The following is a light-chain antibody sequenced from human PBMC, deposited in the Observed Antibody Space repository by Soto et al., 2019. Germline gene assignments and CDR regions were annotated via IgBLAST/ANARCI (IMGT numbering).Light chain of an antibody. CDR3: HQYGRAPRT. CDR1: ESVSNSY. CDR2: AAS. Sequence: DMVLTESPGTLTLSPGERATLSCRASESVSNSYLAWYQQKPGQAPRLLIYAASTRATGIPERFSGSGSGTDFTLTISRLEPEDLAVYYCHQYGRAPRTCGQGTKGE. V-gene: IGKV3-20*01. J-gene: IGKJ1*01.